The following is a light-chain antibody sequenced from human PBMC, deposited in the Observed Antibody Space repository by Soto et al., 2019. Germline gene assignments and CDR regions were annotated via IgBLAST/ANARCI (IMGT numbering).Light chain of an antibody. CDR1: QSVTNNF. CDR3: QQYITLPHT. V-gene: IGKV3-20*01. CDR2: GIS. Sequence: ENVLTQSPGTLSMSPGERATLSCRASQSVTNNFFAWYQQRPGQAPRLLIYGISNRATGIPDRFSGSGYGTDFNLTISRLEPEDFVVYYCQQYITLPHTFGQGTKQEVK. J-gene: IGKJ2*01.